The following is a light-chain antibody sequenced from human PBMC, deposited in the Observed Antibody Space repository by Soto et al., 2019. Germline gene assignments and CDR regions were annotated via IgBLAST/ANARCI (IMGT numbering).Light chain of an antibody. Sequence: QSALTQPRSVSGSPGQSVTISCTGTSSDVGGYNYVSWYQRHPGKAPKLMIYDVSKRPSGVPDRISGSKSGNTASLTISGLQAEDEADYYCCSYAGSYTLIFGGGTKLTVL. V-gene: IGLV2-11*01. CDR2: DVS. CDR1: SSDVGGYNY. CDR3: CSYAGSYTLI. J-gene: IGLJ2*01.